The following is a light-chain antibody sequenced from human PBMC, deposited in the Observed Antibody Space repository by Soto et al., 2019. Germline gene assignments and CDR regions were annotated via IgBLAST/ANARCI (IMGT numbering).Light chain of an antibody. CDR1: SSDVGAYNY. Sequence: HSALTQSASVSGSPGQSITISCTGTSSDVGAYNYVSWYQQHPGKAPKVMIHDVSNRPSGVSSRFSGSKSGNTASLTISGLQADDEADYYCSSYTSSSTPYVFGTGTKVTVL. CDR2: DVS. J-gene: IGLJ1*01. V-gene: IGLV2-14*01. CDR3: SSYTSSSTPYV.